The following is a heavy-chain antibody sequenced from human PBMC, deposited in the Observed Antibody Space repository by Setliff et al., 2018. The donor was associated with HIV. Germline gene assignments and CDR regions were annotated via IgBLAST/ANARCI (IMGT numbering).Heavy chain of an antibody. CDR1: TFLVTGYN. Sequence: ASVMVSCKALTFLVTGYNIHWVRLAPGHGPEWLGRINPNNGGTDYAQKFQGRVTMSLDTSTNTVYLELKGLTSDGTAVYYCAKPRIFDSFDVWGPGTVVTVSS. CDR2: INPNNGGT. V-gene: IGHV1-2*06. J-gene: IGHJ3*01. CDR3: AKPRIFDSFDV. D-gene: IGHD2-15*01.